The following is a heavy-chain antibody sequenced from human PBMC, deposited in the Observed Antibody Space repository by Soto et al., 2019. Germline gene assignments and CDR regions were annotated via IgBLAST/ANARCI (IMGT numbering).Heavy chain of an antibody. CDR2: ISGSGGST. D-gene: IGHD2-15*01. CDR1: GFTFSSYA. CDR3: ARVRPRYCSGGSCYSATVFDP. V-gene: IGHV3-23*01. Sequence: GGSLRLSCAASGFTFSSYAMSWVRQAPGKGLEWVSAISGSGGSTSYAQKFQGRVTMTRDTSTSTVYMELSSLRSEDTAVYYCARVRPRYCSGGSCYSATVFDPWGQGTLVTVSS. J-gene: IGHJ5*02.